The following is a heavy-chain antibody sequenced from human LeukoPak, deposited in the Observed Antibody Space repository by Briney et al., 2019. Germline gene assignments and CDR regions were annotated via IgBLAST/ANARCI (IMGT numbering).Heavy chain of an antibody. J-gene: IGHJ4*02. D-gene: IGHD6-19*01. CDR2: IYTSGST. Sequence: PSETLSLTCTVSGGSISSYYRSWIRQPAGKGLEWIGRIYTSGSTNYHPSLKSRVTMSVDTSKNQFSLKLSSVTAADTAVYYCARDWQWRGGYYFDYWGQGTQVTVSS. CDR3: ARDWQWRGGYYFDY. V-gene: IGHV4-4*07. CDR1: GGSISSYY.